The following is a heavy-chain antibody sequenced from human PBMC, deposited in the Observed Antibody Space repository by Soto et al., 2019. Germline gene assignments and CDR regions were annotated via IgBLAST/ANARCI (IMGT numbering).Heavy chain of an antibody. V-gene: IGHV4-34*01. Sequence: QVQLQQWGAGLLKPSETLSLTCAVYGGSFSGYYWSWIRQPPGKGLEWSGEINHSGSTNYNPSLKSRVTLSVDTSKNQFSLKLSSVTAAVTAVYYCARRRGRGLVAATPDYWGRGTLVTVSS. CDR2: INHSGST. J-gene: IGHJ4*02. D-gene: IGHD2-15*01. CDR3: ARRRGRGLVAATPDY. CDR1: GGSFSGYY.